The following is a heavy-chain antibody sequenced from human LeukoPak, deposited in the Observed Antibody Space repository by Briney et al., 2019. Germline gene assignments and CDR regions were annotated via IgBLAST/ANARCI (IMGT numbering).Heavy chain of an antibody. CDR2: IKQDGSEK. D-gene: IGHD6-6*01. CDR3: ARGPRAQLVRRFDY. J-gene: IGHJ4*02. V-gene: IGHV3-7*01. CDR1: GFTFRSYW. Sequence: PGGSLRLSCAASGFTFRSYWMSWFRQAPGKGREGLANIKQDGSEKYYVDSVKGRFTISRDNAKNSLYLQMNSLRAEDTAVYYCARGPRAQLVRRFDYWGQGTLVTVSS.